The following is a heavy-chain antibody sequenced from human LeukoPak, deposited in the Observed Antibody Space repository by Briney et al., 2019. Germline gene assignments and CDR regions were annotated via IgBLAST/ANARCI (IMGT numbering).Heavy chain of an antibody. V-gene: IGHV4-31*03. D-gene: IGHD4-23*01. CDR2: IYYSGSI. Sequence: SETLSLTCTVSGGSISSGGYYWSWIRQHPGKGLEWIGYIYYSGSIYYNPSLKSRVTISVDTSKNQFSLKLSSVTAADTAVYYCARVPYGGNSGVIDYWGQGTLVTVSS. CDR3: ARVPYGGNSGVIDY. J-gene: IGHJ4*02. CDR1: GGSISSGGYY.